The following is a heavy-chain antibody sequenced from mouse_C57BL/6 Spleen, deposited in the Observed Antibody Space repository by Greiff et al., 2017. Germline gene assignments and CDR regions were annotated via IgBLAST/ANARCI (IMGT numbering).Heavy chain of an antibody. Sequence: VKLVESGPGLVQPSQSLSITCTVSGFSLTSYGVHWVRQSPGKGLEWLGVIWSGGSTDYNAAFISRLSISKDNSKSQVFFKMNSLQADDTAIYYCARTSYDYEFAYWGQGTLVTVSA. D-gene: IGHD2-4*01. CDR3: ARTSYDYEFAY. CDR2: IWSGGST. CDR1: GFSLTSYG. J-gene: IGHJ3*01. V-gene: IGHV2-2*01.